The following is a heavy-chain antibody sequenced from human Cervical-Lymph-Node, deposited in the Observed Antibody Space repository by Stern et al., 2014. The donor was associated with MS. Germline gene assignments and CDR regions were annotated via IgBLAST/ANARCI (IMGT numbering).Heavy chain of an antibody. V-gene: IGHV1-18*01. D-gene: IGHD5-12*01. CDR1: GYTFTSYG. CDR3: ARDLYSGYDFLDY. J-gene: IGHJ4*02. Sequence: QVQLVQSGAEVKKPGASVKVSCKASGYTFTSYGIPWVRQAPGQGLEWMGWINTYTGNTKDVQKVQGRVTMTTDKSTNTAYMDMRSLKSDDTAVYYCARDLYSGYDFLDYWGQGTLVTVSS. CDR2: INTYTGNT.